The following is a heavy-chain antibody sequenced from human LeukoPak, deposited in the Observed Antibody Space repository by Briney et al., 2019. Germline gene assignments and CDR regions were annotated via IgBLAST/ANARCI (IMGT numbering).Heavy chain of an antibody. V-gene: IGHV1-18*01. CDR1: GYTFTSYG. Sequence: ASVKVSCKASGYTFTSYGISWVRQAPGQGLEWMGWISAYNGNTNYAQKFQGRVTITADKSTSTAYMELSSLRSEDTAVYYCARDLGYCSGGSCPGTGFDPWGQGTLVTVSS. CDR2: ISAYNGNT. CDR3: ARDLGYCSGGSCPGTGFDP. D-gene: IGHD2-15*01. J-gene: IGHJ5*02.